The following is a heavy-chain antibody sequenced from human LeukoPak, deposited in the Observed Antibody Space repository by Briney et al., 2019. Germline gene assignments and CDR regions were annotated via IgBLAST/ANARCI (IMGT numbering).Heavy chain of an antibody. V-gene: IGHV4-4*07. CDR1: GGSISNFY. Sequence: SETLSLICTVSGGSISNFYWSWIRQPAGKGLEWIGRISTSGNTDYNPYLKSRVTMSVDTSKKQFSLKLSSVTAADTAVYYCARAQRGVEFDYWGQGTLVTVSS. CDR2: ISTSGNT. CDR3: ARAQRGVEFDY. D-gene: IGHD3-10*01. J-gene: IGHJ4*02.